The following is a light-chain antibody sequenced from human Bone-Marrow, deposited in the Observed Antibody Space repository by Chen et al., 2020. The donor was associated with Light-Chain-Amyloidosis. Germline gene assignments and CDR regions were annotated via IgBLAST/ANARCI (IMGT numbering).Light chain of an antibody. J-gene: IGKJ4*01. V-gene: IGKV3-20*01. CDR2: GSA. Sequence: EIVLTQSPGPLSLSPGEGANLACRASQTISSNYLTWYQQKFGQAPRLLIYGSASRATGIPDRFPGSGSGTDFTLTINRLEPEDFALSYCQQYGTSPLTFGGGTEVEIK. CDR3: QQYGTSPLT. CDR1: QTISSNY.